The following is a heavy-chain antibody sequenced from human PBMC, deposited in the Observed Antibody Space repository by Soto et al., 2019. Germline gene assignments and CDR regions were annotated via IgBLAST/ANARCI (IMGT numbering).Heavy chain of an antibody. Sequence: ADTLSLTFTVSGGSISGFYWSWIRQPPGKGLEWIVYINYSGSTKYNPSLKSRVTISVDTSKNQFSLKLSSVTAADTAVYYCARDKYNGGEFDXWGQGTLVTVSX. J-gene: IGHJ4*02. CDR2: INYSGST. D-gene: IGHD1-1*01. CDR3: ARDKYNGGEFDX. V-gene: IGHV4-59*01. CDR1: GGSISGFY.